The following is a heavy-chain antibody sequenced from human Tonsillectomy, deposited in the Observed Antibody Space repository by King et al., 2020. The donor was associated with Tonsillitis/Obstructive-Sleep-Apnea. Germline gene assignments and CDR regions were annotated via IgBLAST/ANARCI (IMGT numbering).Heavy chain of an antibody. CDR3: AKGLSMADAFDI. Sequence: VQLVESGGGLVQPGGSLRLSCAASGFTFSSNAMSWVRQAPGKGLEWVSVISGSGGSTYYADSVKGRFTISRDNSKNTLSLQMNSLRAEDTAVYYCAKGLSMADAFDIWGQGRMVTVSS. J-gene: IGHJ3*02. V-gene: IGHV3-23*04. CDR2: ISGSGGST. D-gene: IGHD2-8*01. CDR1: GFTFSSNA.